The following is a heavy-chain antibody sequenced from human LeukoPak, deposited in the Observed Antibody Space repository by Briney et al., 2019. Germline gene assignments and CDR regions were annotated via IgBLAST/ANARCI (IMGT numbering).Heavy chain of an antibody. D-gene: IGHD6-19*01. V-gene: IGHV1-8*01. CDR2: MNPNSGNT. CDR3: ARGKAVAGTWYFQH. J-gene: IGHJ1*01. Sequence: ASVKVSCKASGYTFTSYDINWVRQATGQGLEWMGWMNPNSGNTGYARKFQGRVTMTRNTSISTAYMELSSLRSEDTAVYYCARGKAVAGTWYFQHWGQGTLVTVSS. CDR1: GYTFTSYD.